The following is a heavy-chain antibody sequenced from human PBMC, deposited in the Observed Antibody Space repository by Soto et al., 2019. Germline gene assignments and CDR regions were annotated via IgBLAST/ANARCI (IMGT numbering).Heavy chain of an antibody. CDR1: GFTFNTYA. D-gene: IGHD1-26*01. CDR3: AKAPTVEARGGPES. V-gene: IGHV3-23*01. J-gene: IGHJ5*02. CDR2: ISATGGST. Sequence: EVQLLESGGGLVRPGWSLRLSCVASGFTFNTYAMTWVRRAPGKGLEWGSAISATGGSTFYADSLQGRFTISRDNSKNTLYLQMKSLRAGDTAVYYCAKAPTVEARGGPESWGQGTLVTVSS.